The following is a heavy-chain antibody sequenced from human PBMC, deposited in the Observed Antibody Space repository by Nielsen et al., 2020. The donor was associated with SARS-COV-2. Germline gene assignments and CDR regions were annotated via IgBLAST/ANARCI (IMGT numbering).Heavy chain of an antibody. V-gene: IGHV1-3*01. CDR1: GYTFTSYA. D-gene: IGHD3-22*01. CDR3: ARDRITMIVVVITIYYYYYMDV. Sequence: ASVKVSCKASGYTFTSYAMHWVRQAPGQRLEWMGWINAGNGNTKYSQKFQGRVTITRDTSASTAYMELSSLRSEDTAVYYCARDRITMIVVVITIYYYYYMDVWGKGTTVTVSS. CDR2: INAGNGNT. J-gene: IGHJ6*03.